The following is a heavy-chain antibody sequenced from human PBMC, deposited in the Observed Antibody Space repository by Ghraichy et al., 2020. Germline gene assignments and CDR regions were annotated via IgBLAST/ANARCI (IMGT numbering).Heavy chain of an antibody. J-gene: IGHJ4*02. CDR3: AIAVAGRGDFDY. Sequence: SETLSLTCAVYGGSFSGYYWSWIRQPPGKGLEWIGEINHSGSTNYNPSLKSRGTISVDTSKNQFSLKLSSVTAADTAVYYCAIAVAGRGDFDYWGQGTLVTVSS. CDR1: GGSFSGYY. D-gene: IGHD6-19*01. CDR2: INHSGST. V-gene: IGHV4-34*01.